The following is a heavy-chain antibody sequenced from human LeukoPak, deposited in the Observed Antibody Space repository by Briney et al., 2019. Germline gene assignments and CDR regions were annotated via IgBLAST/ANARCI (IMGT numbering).Heavy chain of an antibody. V-gene: IGHV4-34*01. D-gene: IGHD6-6*01. CDR3: ARGPIRGIAARLRYFDY. CDR1: GGSFSGYY. Sequence: SETLSLTCAVYGGSFSGYYWSWIRQPPGKGLEWIGEINHSGSTNYNPSLKSRVTISVDTSKNQFSLKLSSVTAADTAVYYCARGPIRGIAARLRYFDYWGQGTLVTVSS. J-gene: IGHJ4*02. CDR2: INHSGST.